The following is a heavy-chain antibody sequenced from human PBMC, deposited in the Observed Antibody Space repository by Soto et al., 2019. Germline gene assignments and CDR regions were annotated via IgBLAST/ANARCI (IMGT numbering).Heavy chain of an antibody. CDR3: ARVPGESGWSYYYYYGMDV. Sequence: QVQLVQSGAEVKKPGASVKVSCKASGYTFTSYDINWVRQATGQGLEWMGWMNPNSGNTGYAQQFQGSVTMTRNTSISTAYMELSSLRSEDTAVYYCARVPGESGWSYYYYYGMDVWGQGTTVTVSS. J-gene: IGHJ6*02. CDR2: MNPNSGNT. CDR1: GYTFTSYD. V-gene: IGHV1-8*01. D-gene: IGHD6-19*01.